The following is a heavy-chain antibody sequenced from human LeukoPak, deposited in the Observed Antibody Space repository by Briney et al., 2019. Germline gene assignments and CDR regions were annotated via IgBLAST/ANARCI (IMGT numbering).Heavy chain of an antibody. Sequence: GGSLRLSCVAPGFTFSSLAMHWARQAPGKGLEWVSGISGGGVTTYYADSVKGRFTISRDNSKNTLYLQMNSLRADDTAIYYCARNQQLGGHSYYYYGMDVWGQGTTVTVSS. J-gene: IGHJ6*02. CDR1: GFTFSSLA. D-gene: IGHD3-16*01. CDR3: ARNQQLGGHSYYYYGMDV. CDR2: ISGGGVTT. V-gene: IGHV3-23*01.